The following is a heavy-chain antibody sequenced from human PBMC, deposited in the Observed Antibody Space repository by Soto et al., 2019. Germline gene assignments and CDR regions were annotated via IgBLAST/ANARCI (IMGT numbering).Heavy chain of an antibody. CDR2: ISGSGRST. CDR3: VKGDRGDRLGELWPPDDGLDI. CDR1: GFTFSDYA. Sequence: EVQLLESGGGMVQPGESLRLSCAASGFTFSDYAMTWVRQAPGKGLEWVSSISGSGRSTFYIDSVRGRFIISRDDSRGTVSLQMNGLRVDDAAVYFCVKGDRGDRLGELWPPDDGLDIWGRGTMVTVSS. V-gene: IGHV3-23*01. J-gene: IGHJ3*02. D-gene: IGHD3-10*01.